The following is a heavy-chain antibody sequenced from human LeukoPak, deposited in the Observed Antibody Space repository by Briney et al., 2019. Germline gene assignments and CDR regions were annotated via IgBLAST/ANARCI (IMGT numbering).Heavy chain of an antibody. CDR1: GFTVSSNY. J-gene: IGHJ4*02. Sequence: GGSLRLSCAASGFTVSSNYMSWVRQAPGKGLEWVSYISSSGSTIYYADSVKGRFTISRDNAKNSLYLQMNSLRAEDTAVYYCASSFVAAAGIGYWGQGTLVTVSS. CDR3: ASSFVAAAGIGY. CDR2: ISSSGSTI. D-gene: IGHD6-13*01. V-gene: IGHV3-11*01.